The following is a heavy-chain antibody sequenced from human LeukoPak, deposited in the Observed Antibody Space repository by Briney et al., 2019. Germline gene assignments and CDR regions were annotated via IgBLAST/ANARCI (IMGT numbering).Heavy chain of an antibody. Sequence: GGSLSLSCTPSRLTWRVCGVNWSRQARGGGVEWVAFIRSKPCGGTTEYAASVKGRFSISRDDYTSIVYLQMNSLKTEDTALYYCARTRISGIDGFDIWGQGTMVSVSS. CDR2: IRSKPCGGTT. J-gene: IGHJ3*02. V-gene: IGHV3-49*03. D-gene: IGHD2-15*01. CDR3: ARTRISGIDGFDI. CDR1: RLTWRVCG.